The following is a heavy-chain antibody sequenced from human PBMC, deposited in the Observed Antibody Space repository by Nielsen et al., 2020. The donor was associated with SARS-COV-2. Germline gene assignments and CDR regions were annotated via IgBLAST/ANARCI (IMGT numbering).Heavy chain of an antibody. Sequence: SETLSLTCTVSGGSISSGGYYWSWIRQHPGKGLEWIGYIYYSASTYYNPSLKSRVTISVDTSKNQFSLKLSSVTAADTALYYCARARVGGITIFGVVTRYGMDVWGQGTTVTVSS. D-gene: IGHD3-3*01. CDR1: GGSISSGGYY. V-gene: IGHV4-30-4*08. J-gene: IGHJ6*02. CDR2: IYYSAST. CDR3: ARARVGGITIFGVVTRYGMDV.